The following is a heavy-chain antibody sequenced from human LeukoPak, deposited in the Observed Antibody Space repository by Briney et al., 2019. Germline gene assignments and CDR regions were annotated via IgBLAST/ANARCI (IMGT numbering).Heavy chain of an antibody. CDR3: AREIGVSWFGP. J-gene: IGHJ5*02. V-gene: IGHV4-30-2*01. CDR2: IYQSGST. D-gene: IGHD2-8*01. CDR1: GGSISSGGYS. Sequence: TLSLTCAVSGGSISSGGYSWSWIRQPPGKGLEWIGYIYQSGSTYYNPSLKSRVTISVDRSKNQFSLKLTSVTAADTAVYYCAREIGVSWFGPWGQGTLVTVSS.